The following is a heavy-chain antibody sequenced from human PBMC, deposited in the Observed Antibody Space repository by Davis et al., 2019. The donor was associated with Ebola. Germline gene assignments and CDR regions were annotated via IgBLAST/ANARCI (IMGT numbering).Heavy chain of an antibody. CDR1: GGSISSYY. J-gene: IGHJ4*02. CDR2: INHSGST. Sequence: MPSETLSLTCTVSGGSISSYYWSWIRQPPGKGLEWIGEINHSGSTNYNPSLKSRVTISVDTSKNQFSLKLSSVTAADTAVYFCARRSYSSSLIDSWGQGSLVTVSS. V-gene: IGHV4-34*01. D-gene: IGHD6-13*01. CDR3: ARRSYSSSLIDS.